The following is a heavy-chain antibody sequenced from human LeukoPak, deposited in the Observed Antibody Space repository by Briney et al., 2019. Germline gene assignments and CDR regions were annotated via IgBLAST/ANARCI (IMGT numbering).Heavy chain of an antibody. Sequence: SETLSLTCTVSGGSISSYCWSWVRQPPGKGLEWIGYIYPSGSTDYNPFLKSRVTMSVDTSKNQLSMELRFLTAADTAVYYCATSHDVKTAPYDLWGQGTLVTVSS. CDR2: IYPSGST. J-gene: IGHJ5*02. D-gene: IGHD2-21*01. CDR3: ATSHDVKTAPYDL. CDR1: GGSISSYC. V-gene: IGHV4-4*09.